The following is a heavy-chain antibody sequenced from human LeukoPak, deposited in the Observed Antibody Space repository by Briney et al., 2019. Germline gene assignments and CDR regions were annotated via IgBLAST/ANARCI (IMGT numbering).Heavy chain of an antibody. CDR3: ARDLAAAGTNFDY. D-gene: IGHD6-13*01. Sequence: GESLKISWKGSGYSISSYLIGWVRQLAGKRLEWMGIIYPGDSDTRYSPSFQGQVTISADKSISTAYLQWSSLKASDTAMYYCARDLAAAGTNFDYWGQGTLVTVSS. CDR2: IYPGDSDT. J-gene: IGHJ4*02. CDR1: GYSISSYL. V-gene: IGHV5-51*01.